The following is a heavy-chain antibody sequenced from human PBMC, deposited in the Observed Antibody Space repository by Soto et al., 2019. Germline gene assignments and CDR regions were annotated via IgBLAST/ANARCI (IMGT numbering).Heavy chain of an antibody. D-gene: IGHD6-19*01. CDR1: GFTFSTYA. CDR2: ISYDGSNK. V-gene: IGHV3-30-3*01. CDR3: ARDKSPYSSGWHNRHFDY. Sequence: QVQLVESGGGVVQPGRSLRLSCAASGFTFSTYAMHWVRQAPGKGLEWVAVISYDGSNKYYADSVKGRFTISRDNSENTLDLRMSGLRTEDTAVYYCARDKSPYSSGWHNRHFDYWGQGTLVTVSS. J-gene: IGHJ4*02.